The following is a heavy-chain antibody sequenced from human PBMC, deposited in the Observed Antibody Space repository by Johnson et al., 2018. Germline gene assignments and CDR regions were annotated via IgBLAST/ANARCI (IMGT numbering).Heavy chain of an antibody. D-gene: IGHD1-26*01. V-gene: IGHV3-30-3*01. CDR3: ARDRGSYPPDAFDI. CDR2: TSYDGSNK. Sequence: VQLVETVGGVVQPGRSLRLSCAASGFTFSSYAMHWVRQAPGKGLEWVAVTSYDGSNKYYADSVKGRFTISRDNSKNTLYLQMNSLRAEETAVYYCARDRGSYPPDAFDIWGQGTMVTVSS. CDR1: GFTFSSYA. J-gene: IGHJ3*02.